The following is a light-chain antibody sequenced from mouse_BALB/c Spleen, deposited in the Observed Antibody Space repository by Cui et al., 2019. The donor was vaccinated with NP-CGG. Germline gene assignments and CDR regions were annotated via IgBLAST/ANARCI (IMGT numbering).Light chain of an antibody. Sequence: QTVVTQESALTTSTGETVTLTGRSSAGAVTTENYANWVQEKPNHLFTGLIGGTNNRVPGVPASFSGSLIGDKAALTITGAQTEDEAIYFCALWYSNHWVFGGGTKLTVL. J-gene: IGLJ1*01. CDR1: AGAVTTENY. CDR3: ALWYSNHWV. V-gene: IGLV1*01. CDR2: GTN.